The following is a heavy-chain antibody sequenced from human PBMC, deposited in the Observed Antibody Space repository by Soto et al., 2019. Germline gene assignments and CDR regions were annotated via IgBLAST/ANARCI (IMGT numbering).Heavy chain of an antibody. V-gene: IGHV4-34*01. J-gene: IGHJ5*02. Sequence: VQLQQWGAGLLKPSETLSLTCAVYGGSFSGYYWSWIRQPPGKGLEWIGEINHSGSTNYNPSLKSRVTISVDTSKNQFSLKLSSVTAADTAVYYCARKGSSWYGNWFDPWGQGTLVTVSS. D-gene: IGHD6-13*01. CDR1: GGSFSGYY. CDR3: ARKGSSWYGNWFDP. CDR2: INHSGST.